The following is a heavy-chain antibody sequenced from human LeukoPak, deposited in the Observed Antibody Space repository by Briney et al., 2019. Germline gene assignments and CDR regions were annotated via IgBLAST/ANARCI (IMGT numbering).Heavy chain of an antibody. CDR1: GFTFTSHW. J-gene: IGHJ4*02. Sequence: GGSLRLSCVASGFTFTSHWMHWVRQAPGKGLVCVSRIKSDGTYSDYGDSVRGRFTISRDNAKDTLYLQMNSPRVEDTAVYYCVRDDDQYGVDYWGRGTLVTVSS. CDR2: IKSDGTYS. D-gene: IGHD1-1*01. V-gene: IGHV3-74*01. CDR3: VRDDDQYGVDY.